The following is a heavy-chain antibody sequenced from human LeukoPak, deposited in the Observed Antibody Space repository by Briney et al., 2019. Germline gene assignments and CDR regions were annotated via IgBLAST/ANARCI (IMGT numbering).Heavy chain of an antibody. CDR1: GFTFSSYG. D-gene: IGHD5-18*01. CDR2: ISYDGSNK. Sequence: GGSLRLSCAASGFTFSSYGMHWVRQAPGKGLEWAAVISYDGSNKYYADSVKGRFTISRDNSKNTLYLQMNSLRAEDTAVYYCAKAGTWIQLWSYGMDVWGQGTTVTVSS. J-gene: IGHJ6*02. CDR3: AKAGTWIQLWSYGMDV. V-gene: IGHV3-30*18.